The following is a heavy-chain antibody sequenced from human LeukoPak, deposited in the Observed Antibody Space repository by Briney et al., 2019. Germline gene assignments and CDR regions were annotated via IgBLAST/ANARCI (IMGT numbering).Heavy chain of an antibody. J-gene: IGHJ6*02. CDR1: GYTFTSYY. CDR2: INPSGGST. CDR3: ARGRSRYYYDSSGYLDYGMDV. V-gene: IGHV1-46*01. D-gene: IGHD3-22*01. Sequence: ASVTVSCKASGYTFTSYYMHWVRQAPGQGLEWMGIINPSGGSTSYAQKFQGRVTMTRDTSTSTVYMELSSLRSEDTAVYYCARGRSRYYYDSSGYLDYGMDVWGQGTTVTVSS.